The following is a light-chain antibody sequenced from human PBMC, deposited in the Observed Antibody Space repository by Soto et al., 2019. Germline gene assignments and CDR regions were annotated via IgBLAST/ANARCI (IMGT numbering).Light chain of an antibody. J-gene: IGKJ1*01. CDR1: QSVSSY. CDR3: QQRSNWSWS. V-gene: IGKV3-11*01. Sequence: EIVLTQSPATLSLSPVERATLSCRASQSVSSYLAWYQQKPGQAPRLLIYDASNRATGIPARFSGSGSGTDFTLTISSLEPEDFAVYYCQQRSNWSWSFGQGTKVDNK. CDR2: DAS.